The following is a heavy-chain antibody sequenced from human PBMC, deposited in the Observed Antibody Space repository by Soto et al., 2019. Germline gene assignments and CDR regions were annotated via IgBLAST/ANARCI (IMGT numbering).Heavy chain of an antibody. J-gene: IGHJ5*02. CDR3: ARGIDP. CDR2: IKPDGSET. V-gene: IGHV3-7*05. Sequence: EAQLVESGGDLVQPGGSLRLSCAASGFMFSDYWMNWVRQAAGKGPEWVANIKPDGSETAYVDSVKGRFTISRDNPKKFLYLQMNSLRVDDTAVYYCARGIDPWGQGTLVTVSS. CDR1: GFMFSDYW.